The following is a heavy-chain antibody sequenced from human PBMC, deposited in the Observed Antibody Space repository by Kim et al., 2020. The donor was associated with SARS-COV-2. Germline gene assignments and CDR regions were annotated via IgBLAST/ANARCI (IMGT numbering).Heavy chain of an antibody. Sequence: SETLSLTCAVSGGSINSGGYSWSWIRQPPGKGLEWIGYIYHSGSTYYNPSLKSRVTISVDRSKNQFSLKLSSVTAADTAVYYCARVNYYYDSSGSHYYGMDVWGQGTTVTVSS. CDR1: GGSINSGGYS. D-gene: IGHD3-22*01. CDR2: IYHSGST. J-gene: IGHJ6*02. V-gene: IGHV4-30-2*01. CDR3: ARVNYYYDSSGSHYYGMDV.